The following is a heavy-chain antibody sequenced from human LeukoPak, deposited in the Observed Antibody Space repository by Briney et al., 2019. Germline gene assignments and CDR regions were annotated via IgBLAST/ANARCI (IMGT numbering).Heavy chain of an antibody. Sequence: PGGSLRLSCAASGFTFSDYYMSWIRQAPGKGLEWVSYISSSGSTIYYADSVKGRFTISRDNAKNSLYLQMNSLRAEDTAVYYCAGTQDFGVVIGGFDPWGRGTLVTVSS. CDR3: AGTQDFGVVIGGFDP. J-gene: IGHJ5*02. D-gene: IGHD3-3*01. V-gene: IGHV3-11*04. CDR2: ISSSGSTI. CDR1: GFTFSDYY.